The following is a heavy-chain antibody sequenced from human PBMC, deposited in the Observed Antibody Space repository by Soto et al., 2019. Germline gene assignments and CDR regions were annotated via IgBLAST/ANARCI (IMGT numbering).Heavy chain of an antibody. Sequence: QVQLVQSGAEVQKPGASVKVSCKTSGYTFANYAIHWVRQAPGQRLEWMGWINTGNGDTKYSQKFQGRVTITRDTSASTAYMELSSLRSEDTAVYYCARVNCGDCYFAFDYWGQGTPVTVSS. CDR3: ARVNCGDCYFAFDY. D-gene: IGHD2-21*01. CDR2: INTGNGDT. CDR1: GYTFANYA. V-gene: IGHV1-3*04. J-gene: IGHJ4*02.